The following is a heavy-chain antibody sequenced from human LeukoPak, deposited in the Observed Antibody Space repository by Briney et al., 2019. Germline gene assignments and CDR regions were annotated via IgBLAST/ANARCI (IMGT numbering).Heavy chain of an antibody. J-gene: IGHJ5*02. V-gene: IGHV1-69*05. CDR2: IIPIFGTA. D-gene: IGHD6-6*01. CDR1: GGTFSSYA. CDR3: ARATSSSIAARPEWFDP. Sequence: GSSVKVSCKASGGTFSSYAISWVRQAPGQGLEWMGGIIPIFGTANYAQKFQGRVTITTDESTSTAYMELSSLRSEDTAVYYCARATSSSIAARPEWFDPWGQRTLVTVSS.